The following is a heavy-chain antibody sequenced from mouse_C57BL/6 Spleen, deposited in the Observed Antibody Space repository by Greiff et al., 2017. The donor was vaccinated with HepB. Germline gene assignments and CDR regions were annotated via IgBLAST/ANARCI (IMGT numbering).Heavy chain of an antibody. J-gene: IGHJ4*01. CDR2: IYPGDGDT. CDR1: GYAFSSSW. D-gene: IGHD2-5*01. V-gene: IGHV1-82*01. Sequence: VKLVESGPELVKPGASVKISCKASGYAFSSSWMNWVKQRPGKGLEWIGRIYPGDGDTNYNGKFKGKATLTADKSSSTAYMQLSSLTSEDSAVYFCAPGTYYSNYGAMDYWGQGTSVTVSS. CDR3: APGTYYSNYGAMDY.